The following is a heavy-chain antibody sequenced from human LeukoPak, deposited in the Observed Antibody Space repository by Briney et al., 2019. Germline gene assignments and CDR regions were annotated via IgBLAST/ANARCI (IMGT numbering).Heavy chain of an antibody. CDR1: RFTFSNYL. CDR3: ATLWDPVAGTTQPLL. CDR2: IKEDGNEQ. J-gene: IGHJ4*02. D-gene: IGHD6-19*01. Sequence: GGSLRLSCVASRFTFSNYLTNWARQAPRKGLEWLANIKEDGNEQFYVDSMKGRVTTSRDNGKNSLYLQINSLRVEDTAVYYCATLWDPVAGTTQPLLWGQGTLVTVSS. V-gene: IGHV3-7*02.